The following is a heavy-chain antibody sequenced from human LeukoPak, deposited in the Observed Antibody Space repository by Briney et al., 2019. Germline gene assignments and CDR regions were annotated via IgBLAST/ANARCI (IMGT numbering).Heavy chain of an antibody. CDR3: ATEAEQRVAAGTPYYYYYGMDV. D-gene: IGHD6-13*01. CDR2: FDPEDGET. Sequence: SSVTVSCKVSGYTLTELSMHWVRQAPGKGLDGMGGFDPEDGETIYAQKFQGRVTMTEDTSTDTAYMELSSLRSEDTAVYYCATEAEQRVAAGTPYYYYYGMDVWGQGTTVTVSS. J-gene: IGHJ6*02. V-gene: IGHV1-24*01. CDR1: GYTLTELS.